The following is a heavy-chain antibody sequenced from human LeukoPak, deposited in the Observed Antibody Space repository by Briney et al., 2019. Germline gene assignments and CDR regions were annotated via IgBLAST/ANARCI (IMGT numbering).Heavy chain of an antibody. D-gene: IGHD6-19*01. Sequence: GGSLRLSCAASGFTFNRNAISWVRQAPGKGLEWVSTIGGSGDKTFYADSVKGRFTISRDNSKNMVHLQMNSLTGEDTALYYCVRRGDASSGWGDHNFWGQGALVTVSS. V-gene: IGHV3-23*01. CDR1: GFTFNRNA. CDR2: IGGSGDKT. CDR3: VRRGDASSGWGDHNF. J-gene: IGHJ4*02.